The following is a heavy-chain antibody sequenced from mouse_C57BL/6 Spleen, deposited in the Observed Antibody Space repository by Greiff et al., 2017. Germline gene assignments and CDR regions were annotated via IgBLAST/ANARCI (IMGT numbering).Heavy chain of an antibody. D-gene: IGHD4-1*01. Sequence: QVKLQQPGAELVKPGASVKLSCKASGYTFTSYWMHWVKQRPGQGLEWIGMIHPNSGSTNYNEKLKSKATLTVDKSSSTAYMQLSSLTSKDSAVDYCANWDGDWYFDVWGTGTTVTVSS. CDR2: IHPNSGST. V-gene: IGHV1-64*01. J-gene: IGHJ1*03. CDR1: GYTFTSYW. CDR3: ANWDGDWYFDV.